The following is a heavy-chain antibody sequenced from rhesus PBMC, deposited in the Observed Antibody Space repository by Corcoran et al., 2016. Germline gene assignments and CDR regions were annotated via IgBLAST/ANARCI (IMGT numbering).Heavy chain of an antibody. CDR3: ARADYGYYYTVDY. CDR2: IIPLVCVT. D-gene: IGHD3-9*01. Sequence: QVQLVQSGAEVKKPGASVKVSCKTSGFTFGSYAISWVRQAPGQGLEWMGVIIPLVCVTNYAEKVQGRVTSTADTSTSTAYMELSSLRSEDTAVYYCARADYGYYYTVDYWGQGVLVTVSS. V-gene: IGHV1-198*02. CDR1: GFTFGSYA. J-gene: IGHJ4*01.